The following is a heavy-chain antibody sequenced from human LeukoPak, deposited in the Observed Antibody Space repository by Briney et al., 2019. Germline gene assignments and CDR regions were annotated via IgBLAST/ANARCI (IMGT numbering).Heavy chain of an antibody. V-gene: IGHV1-2*02. CDR3: ARDQEAGLDY. Sequence: ASVKVSCKASGYTFTDYFMHWVRQAPGQGLEWMGWINPNSGGTNYAQKFQGRVTMTRDTSISTVYMELSRLRSDDTAVYYCARDQEAGLDYWGQGTLVTVSS. D-gene: IGHD6-13*01. J-gene: IGHJ4*02. CDR1: GYTFTDYF. CDR2: INPNSGGT.